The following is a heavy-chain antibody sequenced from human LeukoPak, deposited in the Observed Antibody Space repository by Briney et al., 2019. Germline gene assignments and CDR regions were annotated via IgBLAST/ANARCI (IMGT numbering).Heavy chain of an antibody. V-gene: IGHV3-23*01. D-gene: IGHD7-27*01. J-gene: IGHJ4*02. CDR1: GSTFTSYA. CDR3: AKDRRAHWGYFDY. CDR2: ISGSGGST. Sequence: PGGSLRLSCAASGSTFTSYAVSWVRQAPGKGLEWVSAISGSGGSTYYADSVKGRFTISRDNSKNTLYLQMNSLRAEDTAVYYCAKDRRAHWGYFDYWGQGTLVTVSS.